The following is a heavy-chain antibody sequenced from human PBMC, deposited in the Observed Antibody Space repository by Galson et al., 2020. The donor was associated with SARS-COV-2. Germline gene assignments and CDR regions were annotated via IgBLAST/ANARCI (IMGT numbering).Heavy chain of an antibody. CDR1: GFAFRSYG. CDR3: ARELGHFDY. D-gene: IGHD3-16*01. Sequence: TGGSLRLSCAAAGFAFRSYGMHWVRQAPGKGLEWVALIHYDGSNENYADSVKGRFTISRDNSKNTLYLQMNSLRAEDTAIYYCARELGHFDYWGQGTLVTVSS. CDR2: IHYDGSNE. J-gene: IGHJ4*02. V-gene: IGHV3-30*02.